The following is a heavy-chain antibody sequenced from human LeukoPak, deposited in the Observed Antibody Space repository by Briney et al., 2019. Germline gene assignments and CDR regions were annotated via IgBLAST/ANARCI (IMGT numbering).Heavy chain of an antibody. CDR1: GGSISSYY. Sequence: SETLSLTCTVSGGSISSYYWSWIRQPPGKGLEWMGYIYYSGSTNYNPSLKSRVTISVDTSKNQFSLKLSSVTAADTAVYYCARGRGSFDYWGQGTLVTVSS. CDR3: ARGRGSFDY. D-gene: IGHD3-16*01. J-gene: IGHJ4*02. V-gene: IGHV4-59*08. CDR2: IYYSGST.